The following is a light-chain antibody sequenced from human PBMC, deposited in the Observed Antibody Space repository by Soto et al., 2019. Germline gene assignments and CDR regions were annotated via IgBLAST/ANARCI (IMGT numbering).Light chain of an antibody. CDR2: AAF. CDR3: QQSYSTPFT. Sequence: DIQMTQSPSSLSASVGDRVTITCRASQSTSTYLSWYQQKAGKAPKLLIQAAFSLQSGVPSRFSGSGYGTDFTLTISSLQPEDSATYYCQQSYSTPFTFGPGTKVDIK. CDR1: QSTSTY. V-gene: IGKV1-39*01. J-gene: IGKJ3*01.